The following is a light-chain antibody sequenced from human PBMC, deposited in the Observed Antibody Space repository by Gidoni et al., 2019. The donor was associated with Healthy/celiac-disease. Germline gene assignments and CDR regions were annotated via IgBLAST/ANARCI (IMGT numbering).Light chain of an antibody. V-gene: IGKV1-27*01. Sequence: DIQMTQSPSSLSASVGDRVTITCRASQGISNYLAWYQQKTGKVPKLLIYAASTLQSGVPSRFSGSGSGTDFTLTISSLQPEDVATYYCQKYNSAPLFGPGTKVDIK. CDR3: QKYNSAPL. J-gene: IGKJ3*01. CDR1: QGISNY. CDR2: AAS.